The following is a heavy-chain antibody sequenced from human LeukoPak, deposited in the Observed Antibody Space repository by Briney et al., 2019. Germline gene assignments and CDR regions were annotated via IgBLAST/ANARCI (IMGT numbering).Heavy chain of an antibody. CDR3: AKGQRIDY. V-gene: IGHV3-23*01. Sequence: GGSLRLSCAASGFTFSTYAMSWVRQAPGKGLERVSTISGSAVSTYYADSVKGRFTISRDNSKNTLYLQMNSLRAGDTAVYYCAKGQRIDYWGQGTLVTVSS. CDR1: GFTFSTYA. CDR2: ISGSAVST. J-gene: IGHJ4*02.